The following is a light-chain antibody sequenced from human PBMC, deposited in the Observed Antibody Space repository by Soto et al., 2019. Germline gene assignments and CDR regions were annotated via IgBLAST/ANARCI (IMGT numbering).Light chain of an antibody. J-gene: IGKJ4*01. CDR3: QQYGSSPLT. CDR2: DAS. CDR1: QTVSNF. Sequence: EIVLTQSPATLSLSPWEGATLSCRASQTVSNFLAWYQQKPGQAPRLLIYDASKRATGIPARFSGSGSGTDFTLTISRLEPEDFAVYYCQQYGSSPLTFGGGTKVDIK. V-gene: IGKV3-11*01.